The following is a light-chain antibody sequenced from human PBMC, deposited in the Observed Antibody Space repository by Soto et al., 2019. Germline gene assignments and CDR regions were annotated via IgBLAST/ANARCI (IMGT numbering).Light chain of an antibody. CDR2: KAS. V-gene: IGKV1-5*03. J-gene: IGKJ1*01. CDR1: QSISSW. CDR3: QQYTSYPWT. Sequence: QVKPSLATLCSSVGARVTITARASQSISSWLAWYQQKPGKAPKLLIYKASSLESGVPARFSGSGSGTEFTLTISSLQPDDFATYYSQQYTSYPWTFGQGTKVDI.